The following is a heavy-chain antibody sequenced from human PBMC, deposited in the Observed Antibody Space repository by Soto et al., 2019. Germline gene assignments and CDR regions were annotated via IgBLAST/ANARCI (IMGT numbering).Heavy chain of an antibody. CDR3: AGDTYGLDV. CDR2: LHYSGTT. Sequence: QVQMQESGPGLVKPSETLSLTCTVSGASINNYYCNWVRQPPGKGLEWNWILHYSGTTHYNPSLASRVTISRPAARNQFSLRLRSVTDADGAVYYCAGDTYGLDVWGQGTTVTVSS. J-gene: IGHJ6*02. V-gene: IGHV4-59*01. CDR1: GASINNYY.